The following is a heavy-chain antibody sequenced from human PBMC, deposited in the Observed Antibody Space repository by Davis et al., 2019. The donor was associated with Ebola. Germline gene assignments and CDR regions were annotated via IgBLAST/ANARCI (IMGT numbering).Heavy chain of an antibody. CDR1: GFTFSSYA. CDR2: ISGSGGST. D-gene: IGHD3-3*01. CDR3: AKSGLAFGVVKYHYGMDV. V-gene: IGHV3-23*01. J-gene: IGHJ6*04. Sequence: GESLKTSCAASGFTFSSYAMHWVRQAPGKGLEWVSAISGSGGSTYYADSVKGRFTISRDNSKKTLYLQMNSLRTEDTAVYYCAKSGLAFGVVKYHYGMDVWGKGTTVTVSS.